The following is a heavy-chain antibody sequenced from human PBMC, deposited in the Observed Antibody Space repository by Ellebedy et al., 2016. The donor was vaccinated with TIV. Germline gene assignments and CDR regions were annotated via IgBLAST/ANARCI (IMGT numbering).Heavy chain of an antibody. V-gene: IGHV3-7*01. D-gene: IGHD3-10*01. J-gene: IGHJ4*02. CDR2: IKQDGSAK. CDR3: ARSNPASGSYHFDY. CDR1: GFTFSNYW. Sequence: GGSLRLXXAASGFTFSNYWMSWVRQAPGKGLEWVANIKQDGSAKHYVDSVTGRFTVSRDNAKNSLYLQMNSLRAEDTAVYFCARSNPASGSYHFDYWGQGTLVTVSS.